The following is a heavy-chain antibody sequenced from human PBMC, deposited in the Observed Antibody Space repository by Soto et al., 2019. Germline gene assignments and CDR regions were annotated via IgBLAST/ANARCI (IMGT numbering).Heavy chain of an antibody. D-gene: IGHD6-13*01. CDR3: AKAFSWYDY. CDR1: GLTFSSDA. V-gene: IGHV3-23*01. J-gene: IGHJ4*02. Sequence: GGSLRLSCAASGLTFSSDAMNLVRQAPGKGLEWVSGISGSGGRTYYADSVKGRFTISRDNSKNTLYLQMSSLRAEDTAVYYCAKAFSWYDYGGQGTLATVSS. CDR2: ISGSGGRT.